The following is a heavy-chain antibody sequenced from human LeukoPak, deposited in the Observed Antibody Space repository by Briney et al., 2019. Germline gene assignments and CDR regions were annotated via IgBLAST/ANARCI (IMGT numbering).Heavy chain of an antibody. CDR1: GSYY. CDR3: ARDSGSGTYTFDI. D-gene: IGHD3-10*01. Sequence: ASVKVSCKAYGSYYMHRVRQAPGQGLEWMGIINPSGGSTSYAQKFQGRVTMTRDTSTSTVYMELSSLRSEDTAVYYCARDSGSGTYTFDIWGQGTVVTVSS. V-gene: IGHV1-46*01. CDR2: INPSGGST. J-gene: IGHJ3*02.